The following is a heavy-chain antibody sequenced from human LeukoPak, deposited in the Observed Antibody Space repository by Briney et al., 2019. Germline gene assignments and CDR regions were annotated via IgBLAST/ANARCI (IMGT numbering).Heavy chain of an antibody. D-gene: IGHD5-24*01. CDR2: INHSGST. V-gene: IGHV4-34*01. Sequence: SETLSLTCAVYGGSFSGYYWSWIRQPPGKGLEWIGEINHSGSTNYNPSLKSRVTISVDTSKNQFSLKLSSVTAADTAMYYCARMGGYWGQGTLVTVSS. CDR3: ARMGGY. CDR1: GGSFSGYY. J-gene: IGHJ4*02.